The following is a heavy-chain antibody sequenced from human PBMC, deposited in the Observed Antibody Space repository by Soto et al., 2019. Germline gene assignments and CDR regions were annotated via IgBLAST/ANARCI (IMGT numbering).Heavy chain of an antibody. CDR3: ARTTQGFDF. J-gene: IGHJ4*02. V-gene: IGHV4-31*03. Sequence: PSETLSLTCTVSGGSISNVDSYWNWIRQHPVKGLEWIGYIHYSGTTLYNPSLKSRITISVDTSNNQFSLNLSSVTAADTAMYYCARTTQGFDFWGQGTLVTVSS. D-gene: IGHD4-17*01. CDR1: GGSISNVDSY. CDR2: IHYSGTT.